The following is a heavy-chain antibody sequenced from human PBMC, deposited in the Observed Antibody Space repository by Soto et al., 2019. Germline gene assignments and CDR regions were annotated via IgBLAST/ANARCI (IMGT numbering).Heavy chain of an antibody. D-gene: IGHD4-17*01. V-gene: IGHV5-51*01. J-gene: IGHJ4*02. Sequence: GESLKISCKVSGYDFASYWIGWLRQMPGKDLEYMAIIYPGDSDAKYSPSFQGHVSISADKSANSTSLQWRSLRASDSAMYFCARQGWTLTKKNPFEIWGQGTLVTVSS. CDR1: GYDFASYW. CDR3: ARQGWTLTKKNPFEI. CDR2: IYPGDSDA.